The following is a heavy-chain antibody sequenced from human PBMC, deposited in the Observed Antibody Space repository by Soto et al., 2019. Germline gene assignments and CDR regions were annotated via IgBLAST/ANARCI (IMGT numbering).Heavy chain of an antibody. CDR1: GYCISYGYY. Sequence: SESLSIPCGVSGYCISYGYYWGCIRQPPGKGLEWIGNIYYIGSTNYNPSLNSRVTMSVDTSKNQFSLKLSSVTAADTAVYYCARDLVMITFGGVIAMGAFDIWGQGTMVTVSS. D-gene: IGHD3-16*02. J-gene: IGHJ3*02. V-gene: IGHV4-38-2*02. CDR2: IYYIGST. CDR3: ARDLVMITFGGVIAMGAFDI.